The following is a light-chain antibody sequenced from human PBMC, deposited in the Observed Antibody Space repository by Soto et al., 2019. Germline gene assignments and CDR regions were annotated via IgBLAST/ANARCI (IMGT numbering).Light chain of an antibody. V-gene: IGLV2-8*01. CDR3: SSYAETNNLV. Sequence: QSALIQPPSASGSPGHSITISCTGTGSDVASYDYVSWYQQRPGRAPKLIIFEVTRRPSGVPDRFSGSKSGNTASLTVSGLQAEDEADYYCSSYAETNNLVLGEGTKLTVL. J-gene: IGLJ2*01. CDR2: EVT. CDR1: GSDVASYDY.